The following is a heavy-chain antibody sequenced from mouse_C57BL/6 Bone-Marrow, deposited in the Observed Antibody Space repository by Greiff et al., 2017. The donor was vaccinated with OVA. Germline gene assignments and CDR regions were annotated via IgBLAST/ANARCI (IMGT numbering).Heavy chain of an antibody. Sequence: EVQLQQSGTVLARPGASVKMPCKTSGYTFTSYWMHWVKQRPGQGLEWIGAIYPGNSDTSYNQKFKGKAKLTAVTSASTAYMELSSLTNEDSAVYYCTRGYYLYYYAMDYWGQGTSVTVSS. CDR1: GYTFTSYW. J-gene: IGHJ4*01. CDR3: TRGYYLYYYAMDY. V-gene: IGHV1-5*01. D-gene: IGHD2-3*01. CDR2: IYPGNSDT.